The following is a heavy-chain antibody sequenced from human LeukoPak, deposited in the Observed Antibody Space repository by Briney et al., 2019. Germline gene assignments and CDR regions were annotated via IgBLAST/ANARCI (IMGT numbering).Heavy chain of an antibody. CDR3: ATEPNPRWLQFDY. CDR2: IIPILGIA. D-gene: IGHD5-24*01. J-gene: IGHJ4*02. V-gene: IGHV1-69*04. Sequence: SVKVSCKASGGTFSSYAISWVRQAPGQGLEWMGRIIPILGIANYAQKFQGRVTITADKSTSTAYMELSSLRSEDTAVYYCATEPNPRWLQFDYWGQGTLVTVSS. CDR1: GGTFSSYA.